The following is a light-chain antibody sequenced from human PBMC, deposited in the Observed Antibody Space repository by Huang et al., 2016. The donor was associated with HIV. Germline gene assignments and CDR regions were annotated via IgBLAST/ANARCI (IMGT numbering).Light chain of an antibody. J-gene: IGKJ4*01. CDR1: QSISSY. Sequence: EIVLIQSPATLSLSPGERVTLSCWASQSISSYLAWYQQKPGPAPRRLIDDASNRATGVPDRFSGSGSGTDVTLTISSLEPEDFAVYYCQQRFNWPLTFGGGTKVEIK. CDR2: DAS. V-gene: IGKV3-11*01. CDR3: QQRFNWPLT.